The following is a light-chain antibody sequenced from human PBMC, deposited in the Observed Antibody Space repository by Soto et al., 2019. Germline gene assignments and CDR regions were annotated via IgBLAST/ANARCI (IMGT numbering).Light chain of an antibody. Sequence: IVLTLSPRTLSLTPGQRPTLSFRSSQSVSSSYLVWHQQKPGQAPRLLIYAASRRATGIPDRFSGSGSGTDFTLTISRLEPEDFAVYYCQQYGRLTWTFRQGTKVDIK. CDR2: AAS. CDR1: QSVSSSY. V-gene: IGKV3-20*01. CDR3: QQYGRLTWT. J-gene: IGKJ1*01.